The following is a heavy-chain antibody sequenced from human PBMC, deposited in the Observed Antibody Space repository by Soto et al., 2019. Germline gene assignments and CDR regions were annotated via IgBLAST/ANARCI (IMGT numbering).Heavy chain of an antibody. CDR2: IRNKANSYTT. Sequence: EVQLVESGGGLVQPGRSLRLSCAALGFTFSDHYMDWVRQAPGKGLEWVGRIRNKANSYTTEYAASVKGRFTISRDDSKNLLFLQMFSLITEDTAVYYCSRAGILTTPYYFDYWGQGTLVTVSS. V-gene: IGHV3-72*01. CDR3: SRAGILTTPYYFDY. J-gene: IGHJ4*01. D-gene: IGHD2-21*01. CDR1: GFTFSDHY.